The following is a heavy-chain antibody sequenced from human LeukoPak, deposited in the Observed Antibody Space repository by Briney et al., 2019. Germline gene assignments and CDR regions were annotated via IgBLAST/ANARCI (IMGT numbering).Heavy chain of an antibody. CDR3: ARTLRGYSYGYYFDY. J-gene: IGHJ4*02. D-gene: IGHD5-18*01. V-gene: IGHV3-53*01. CDR1: GFSFSSYT. CDR2: IYSGGST. Sequence: PGGSLRLSCAASGFSFSSYTMNWVRQAPGKGLDWVSVIYSGGSTYYADSVKGRFTISRDNSKNTLYLQMNSLRAEDTAVYYCARTLRGYSYGYYFDYWGQGTLVTVSS.